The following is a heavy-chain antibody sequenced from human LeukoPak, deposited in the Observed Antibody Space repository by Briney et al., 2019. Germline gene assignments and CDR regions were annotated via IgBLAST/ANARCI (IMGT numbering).Heavy chain of an antibody. Sequence: SETLSLTCTVSGGSIRSSTDYWGWIRQPPGTELEWIGSIYYSGSTYYNPSLKSRVTISVDTSKNQFSVKLSSVTAADTAAYYCARSIRGYSSGWYYFDYWGQGTLITVSS. J-gene: IGHJ4*02. CDR3: ARSIRGYSSGWYYFDY. V-gene: IGHV4-39*07. D-gene: IGHD6-19*01. CDR1: GGSIRSSTDY. CDR2: IYYSGST.